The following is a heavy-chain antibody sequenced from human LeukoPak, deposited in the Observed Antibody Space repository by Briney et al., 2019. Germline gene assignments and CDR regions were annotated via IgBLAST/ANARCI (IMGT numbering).Heavy chain of an antibody. V-gene: IGHV1-2*02. CDR1: GYTFTGYY. CDR3: ARTTYYYDSSGYPEGGFDY. D-gene: IGHD3-22*01. CDR2: INPNSGGT. J-gene: IGHJ4*02. Sequence: ASVKVSCKASGYTFTGYYMHWVRQAPGQGLEWMGWINPNSGGTNYAQKFQGRVTMTRDTSISTAYMELSSLRAEDTAVYYCARTTYYYDSSGYPEGGFDYWGQGTLVTVSS.